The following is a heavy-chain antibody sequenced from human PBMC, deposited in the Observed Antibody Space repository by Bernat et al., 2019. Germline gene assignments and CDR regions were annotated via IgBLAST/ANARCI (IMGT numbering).Heavy chain of an antibody. J-gene: IGHJ5*02. V-gene: IGHV1-18*01. CDR3: ARAHTGYADPYNWFDP. CDR2: ISAHNGNT. D-gene: IGHD5-12*01. CDR1: GYTFSSYG. Sequence: QVQLVQSGAEVKKPGASVKVSCKTSGYTFSSYGISWVRQAPGQGLEWMGWISAHNGNTNYAQKVQGRVSMTTDISTSTAYMELRSLRSDDTAVYFCARAHTGYADPYNWFDPWGQGTLVTVSS.